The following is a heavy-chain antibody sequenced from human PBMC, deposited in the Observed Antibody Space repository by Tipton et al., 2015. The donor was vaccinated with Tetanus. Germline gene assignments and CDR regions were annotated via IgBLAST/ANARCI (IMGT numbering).Heavy chain of an antibody. V-gene: IGHV4-30-4*01. CDR1: GASFSSGDYY. D-gene: IGHD3-10*01. Sequence: LRLSCTVSGASFSSGDYYWSWIRKPPGKDLEWIGYIYQTGTTYYNPSLKGRVTISGDTSKNLFSLTSVTASDTAVYYCARPEASGRARGFDIWGQGTKVTVSP. CDR2: IYQTGTT. CDR3: ARPEASGRARGFDI. J-gene: IGHJ3*02.